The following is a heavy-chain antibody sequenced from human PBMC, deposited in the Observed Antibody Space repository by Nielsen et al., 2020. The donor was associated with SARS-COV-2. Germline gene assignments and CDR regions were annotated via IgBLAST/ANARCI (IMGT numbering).Heavy chain of an antibody. CDR2: IYSGGAT. V-gene: IGHV3-53*01. CDR1: GFAVSSNY. Sequence: GGSLRLSCAASGFAVSSNYMSWVRQSPVKWLEWVSVIYSGGATHYADSVKGRFTISRDDSKNTVYLQMNSLRADDTAVYYCARDFHFRGELTSWYFDLWGHGALVTVSS. D-gene: IGHD3-16*02. CDR3: ARDFHFRGELTSWYFDL. J-gene: IGHJ2*01.